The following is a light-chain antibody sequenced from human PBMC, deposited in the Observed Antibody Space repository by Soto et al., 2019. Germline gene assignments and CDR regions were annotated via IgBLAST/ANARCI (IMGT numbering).Light chain of an antibody. CDR2: GNS. Sequence: QSVLTQPPSVSGAPGQRVTISCTGSSSNIGAGYDVHWYQQLPGTAPKLLIYGNSNRPSGVPDRFSGSKSGTSASLAITGLQAEDESDYYCQSYDSSLSGLEVVFGGGTKLTV. J-gene: IGLJ2*01. CDR1: SSNIGAGYD. CDR3: QSYDSSLSGLEVV. V-gene: IGLV1-40*01.